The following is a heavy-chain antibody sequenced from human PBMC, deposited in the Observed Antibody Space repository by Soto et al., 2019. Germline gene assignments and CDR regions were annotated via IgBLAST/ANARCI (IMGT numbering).Heavy chain of an antibody. V-gene: IGHV3-30*03. D-gene: IGHD6-19*01. CDR3: VAGQYFFDY. CDR1: GFSFSSYG. Sequence: GVSLRLSCXASGFSFSSYGMQWVRQAPGKGLEWVAVISYDGSNKYYADSVKDRFTISRDNSKKTLYLQMNSLRADDTAVYYCVAGQYFFDYCGQGTLVTVSS. J-gene: IGHJ4*02. CDR2: ISYDGSNK.